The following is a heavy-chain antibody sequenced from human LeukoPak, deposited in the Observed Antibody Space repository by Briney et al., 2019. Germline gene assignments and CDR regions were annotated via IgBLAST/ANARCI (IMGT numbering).Heavy chain of an antibody. CDR3: ASSIAAAGHYYYYYYMDV. Sequence: SETLSLTCTVSGGSISSYYWSWIRQPPGKGLEWIGYIYTSGSTNYSPSLKSRVTISVDTSKNQFSLKLSSVTAADTAVYYCASSIAAAGHYYYYYYMDVWGKGTTVTVSS. D-gene: IGHD6-13*01. J-gene: IGHJ6*03. CDR2: IYTSGST. V-gene: IGHV4-4*09. CDR1: GGSISSYY.